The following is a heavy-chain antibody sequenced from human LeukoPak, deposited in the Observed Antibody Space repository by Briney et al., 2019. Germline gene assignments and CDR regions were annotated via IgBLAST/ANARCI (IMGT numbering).Heavy chain of an antibody. Sequence: ASVKVSCKVSGYTLTELSMHWVRQAPGKGLEWVGGFDPEDGETIYAQKFQGRVTMTEDTSTDTAYMELSSLRSEDTAVYYCATEGGDSGSCHFDYWGQGTLVTVSS. V-gene: IGHV1-24*01. D-gene: IGHD1-26*01. J-gene: IGHJ4*02. CDR3: ATEGGDSGSCHFDY. CDR1: GYTLTELS. CDR2: FDPEDGET.